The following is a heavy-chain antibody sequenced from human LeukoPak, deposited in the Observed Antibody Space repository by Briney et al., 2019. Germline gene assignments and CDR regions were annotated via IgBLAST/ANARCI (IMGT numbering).Heavy chain of an antibody. CDR1: GFTFSSYS. CDR3: ARGLDYDSRSEI. D-gene: IGHD3-22*01. Sequence: GGSLRLSCAASGFTFSSYSMNWVRQAPGKGLEWVSSISSSSSYIYYADSVKGRFTISGDNAKNSLYLQMNSLRAEDTAVYYCARGLDYDSRSEIWGQGTMVTVSS. CDR2: ISSSSSYI. V-gene: IGHV3-21*01. J-gene: IGHJ3*02.